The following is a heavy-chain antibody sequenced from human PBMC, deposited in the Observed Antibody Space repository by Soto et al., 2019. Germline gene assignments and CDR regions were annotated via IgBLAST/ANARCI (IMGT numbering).Heavy chain of an antibody. CDR3: AEAFPYYYDSSGYYLDY. D-gene: IGHD3-22*01. V-gene: IGHV3-23*01. CDR2: ISGSGGST. J-gene: IGHJ4*02. Sequence: PGGALRPSSAASGFTVSSYAMSRVRQARGKGLEWVSAISGSGGSTYYADSVKGRFTISRDNSKNTLYLQMNSMRAEDTAVYYCAEAFPYYYDSSGYYLDYWGQATLVTVSP. CDR1: GFTVSSYA.